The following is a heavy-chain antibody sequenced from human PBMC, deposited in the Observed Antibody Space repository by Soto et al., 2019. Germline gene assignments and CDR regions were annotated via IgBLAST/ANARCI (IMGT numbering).Heavy chain of an antibody. J-gene: IGHJ4*01. D-gene: IGHD3-16*01. CDR3: VRSGHSFGGVI. CDR2: MFYSGNS. V-gene: IGHV4-59*01. CDR1: GGSLNNYY. Sequence: QVLLQESGPRLVKPSETLSLTCTVSGGSLNNYYGSWVRQPPGKGLEWIGYMFYSGNSNYNSSLKIRVTISIDKSKNQFSLMLTSVTAADTAVYYCVRSGHSFGGVIWGRGTLVTVSS.